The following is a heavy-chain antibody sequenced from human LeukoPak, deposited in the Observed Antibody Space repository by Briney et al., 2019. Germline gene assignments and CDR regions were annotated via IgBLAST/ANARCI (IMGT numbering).Heavy chain of an antibody. CDR2: INHSGST. Sequence: SETLSLTCAVYGGSFSGYYWSWIRQPPGKGLEWIGEINHSGSTYYNPSLKSRVTISVDTSKNQFSLKLSSVTAADTAVYYCASIMTTVNTFDYWGQGTLVTVSS. CDR1: GGSFSGYY. J-gene: IGHJ4*02. V-gene: IGHV4-34*01. D-gene: IGHD4-17*01. CDR3: ASIMTTVNTFDY.